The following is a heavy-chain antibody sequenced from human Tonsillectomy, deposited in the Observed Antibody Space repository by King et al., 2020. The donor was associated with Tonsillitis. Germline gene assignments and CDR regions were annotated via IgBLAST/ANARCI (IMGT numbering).Heavy chain of an antibody. J-gene: IGHJ3*02. V-gene: IGHV3-33*08. Sequence: GQLVQSGGGVVQPGRSLRLSCAASGFTFSNYGMHWVRQAPGKGLEWVAVTWFDGSNKYYADSVKGRFTISRDNSKNTLFLQMNSLRAEDTAVYYCARDSPLPPYDGSPWGAVDIWGQGTLVTVSS. CDR3: ARDSPLPPYDGSPWGAVDI. CDR1: GFTFSNYG. CDR2: TWFDGSNK. D-gene: IGHD3-22*01.